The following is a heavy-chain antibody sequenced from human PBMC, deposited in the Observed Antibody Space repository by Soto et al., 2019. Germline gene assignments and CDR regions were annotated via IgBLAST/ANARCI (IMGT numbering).Heavy chain of an antibody. D-gene: IGHD1-1*01. J-gene: IGHJ1*01. V-gene: IGHV3-23*01. CDR3: AKDGVLRNWNAFDFQH. Sequence: GGSLRLSCAASGFTFSSYAMSWVRQAPGKGLEWVSAISGSGGSTYYADSVKGRFTISRDNSKNTLYLQMNSLRAEDTAVYYCAKDGVLRNWNAFDFQHWGQGTLVTVSS. CDR1: GFTFSSYA. CDR2: ISGSGGST.